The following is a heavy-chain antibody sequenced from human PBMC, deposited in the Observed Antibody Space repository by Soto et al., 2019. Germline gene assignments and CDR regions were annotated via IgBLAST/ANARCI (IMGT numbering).Heavy chain of an antibody. CDR2: IRSKANSYAT. CDR1: GFTFSGSA. Sequence: GGSLRLSCAASGFTFSGSAMHWVRQASGKGLEWVGRIRSKANSYATAYAASVKGRFTISRDDSKNTAYLQMNSLKTEDTAVYYCTRLSGNYYYYYGMDVWGQGTTVTVSS. CDR3: TRLSGNYYYYYGMDV. D-gene: IGHD6-25*01. J-gene: IGHJ6*02. V-gene: IGHV3-73*01.